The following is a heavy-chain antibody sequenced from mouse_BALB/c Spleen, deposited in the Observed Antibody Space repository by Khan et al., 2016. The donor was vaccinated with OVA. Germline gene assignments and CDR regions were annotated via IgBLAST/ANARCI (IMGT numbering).Heavy chain of an antibody. V-gene: IGHV3-2*02. CDR1: GYSITSDYA. D-gene: IGHD3-2*02. J-gene: IGHJ2*01. CDR2: ISYSGNT. Sequence: EVQLQESGPGLVKPSQSLSLTCTVTGYSITSDYAWNWIRQFPGNKLEWMGYISYSGNTKYNPSLKSRISITRDTSKNQFFLQLNFVTIEKTATYYCARIQGGDFDDWGQGTTLTVSS. CDR3: ARIQGGDFDD.